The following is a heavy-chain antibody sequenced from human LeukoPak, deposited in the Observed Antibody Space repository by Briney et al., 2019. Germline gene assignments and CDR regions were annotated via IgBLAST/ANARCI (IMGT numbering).Heavy chain of an antibody. CDR3: AMTAGDYELYFQH. Sequence: SETLSLTCTVSGGSISSYYWSWIRQPPGKGLEWIGYIYYSGSTNYNPSLKSRVTISVDTSKNQFSLKLSSVTAADTAVYYCAMTAGDYELYFQHWGQGTLVTVSS. CDR1: GGSISSYY. V-gene: IGHV4-59*01. J-gene: IGHJ1*01. CDR2: IYYSGST. D-gene: IGHD4-17*01.